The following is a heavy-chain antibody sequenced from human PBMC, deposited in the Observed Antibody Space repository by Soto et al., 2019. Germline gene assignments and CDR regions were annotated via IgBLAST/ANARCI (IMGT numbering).Heavy chain of an antibody. J-gene: IGHJ4*02. CDR1: GGSLNHYY. D-gene: IGHD1-26*01. CDR3: ARLGGSYAVHHFDY. V-gene: IGHV4-59*08. CDR2: TYYSGTTT. Sequence: SETLSLTCTVSGGSLNHYYWTWIRQPPGKGLEWMGYTYYSGTTTNYNPSLKSRVTLSVDTSKNQFSLKLSSVTAADTAVYYCARLGGSYAVHHFDYWGQGTLVTVSS.